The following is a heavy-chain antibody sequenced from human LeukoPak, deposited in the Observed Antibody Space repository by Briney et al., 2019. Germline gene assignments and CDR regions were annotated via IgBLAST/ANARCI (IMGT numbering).Heavy chain of an antibody. V-gene: IGHV1-3*01. J-gene: IGHJ4*02. CDR1: GYTFTSYA. D-gene: IGHD6-19*01. CDR3: ARDQFGMRRIAVAGVDY. CDR2: INAGNGNT. Sequence: ASVKVSCKASGYTFTSYAMHWVRQAPGQRLEWMGWINAGNGNTKYSQKFQGRVTITRDTSASTAYMELSSLRSEDTAVYYCARDQFGMRRIAVAGVDYWGQGTLVTVSS.